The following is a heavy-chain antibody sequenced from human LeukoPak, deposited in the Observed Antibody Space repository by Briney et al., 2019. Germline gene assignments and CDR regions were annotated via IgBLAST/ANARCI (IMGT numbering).Heavy chain of an antibody. CDR2: ISGSGGST. CDR3: AKDKGYDSSGFDY. CDR1: GFTFSSYA. D-gene: IGHD3-22*01. Sequence: GGSLRLSCAASGFTFSSYAMSWVRLAPGKGLEWVSAISGSGGSTYYADSVKGRFTISRDNSKNTLYLQMNSLRAEDTAVYYCAKDKGYDSSGFDYWGQGTLVTVSS. V-gene: IGHV3-23*01. J-gene: IGHJ4*02.